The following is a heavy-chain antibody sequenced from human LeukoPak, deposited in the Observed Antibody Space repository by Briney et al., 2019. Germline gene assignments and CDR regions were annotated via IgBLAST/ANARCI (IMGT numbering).Heavy chain of an antibody. CDR2: IYPGDSDT. Sequence: GESLKISCKGSGYSFTSYWIGWVRQMPGKGLGWMGIIYPGDSDTRYSPSFQGQVTISADKSITTAYLQWSSLKAADTDMYYCARHHGSSPKAFDIWGQGTMVTVSS. CDR1: GYSFTSYW. CDR3: ARHHGSSPKAFDI. J-gene: IGHJ3*02. V-gene: IGHV5-51*01. D-gene: IGHD2-2*03.